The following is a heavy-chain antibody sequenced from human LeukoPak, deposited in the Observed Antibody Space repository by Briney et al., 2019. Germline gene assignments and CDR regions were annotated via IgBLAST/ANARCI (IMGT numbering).Heavy chain of an antibody. CDR3: ARNNVGISGWTGLGF. CDR1: GDTFTSQY. V-gene: IGHV1-46*04. CDR2: IKPHDGST. Sequence: GASVKVSCRTFGDTFTSQYIQWVRQAPGQGLEGMGLIKPHDGSTFYAQSLQGRVTLTRDTSTSTVYMDLSSLRSEDTAIYFCARNNVGISGWTGLGFWGQGTLVTVSS. J-gene: IGHJ4*02. D-gene: IGHD6-19*01.